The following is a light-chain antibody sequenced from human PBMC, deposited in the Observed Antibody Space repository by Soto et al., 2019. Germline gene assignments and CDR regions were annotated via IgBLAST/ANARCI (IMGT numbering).Light chain of an antibody. V-gene: IGKV3-20*01. CDR2: GAS. J-gene: IGKJ5*01. Sequence: ENVLTQSPGTLSLSPGERATLSCRASQTVSSYLTWYQQRPGQAPRLLIYGASKRATGIPDRFSGSGSGTDFTHTISRLEPEDFALYYCQQSGTSPITFGQGTRLEIK. CDR1: QTVSSY. CDR3: QQSGTSPIT.